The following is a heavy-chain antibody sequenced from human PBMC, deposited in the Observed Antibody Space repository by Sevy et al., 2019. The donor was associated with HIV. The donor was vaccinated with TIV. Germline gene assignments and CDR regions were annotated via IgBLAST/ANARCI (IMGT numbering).Heavy chain of an antibody. CDR1: GGSISSGSYY. V-gene: IGHV4-61*02. J-gene: IGHJ4*02. D-gene: IGHD3-22*01. CDR3: ARGPNGSGYYSVDRSFHY. Sequence: SETLSLTCTVSGGSISSGSYYWSWIRQPAGKGLEWIGRFYTSGSTDYNPSLKSRVIMSVDPSKNQFSLKLRSVIAADTAVYYCARGPNGSGYYSVDRSFHYWGQGTLVTVSS. CDR2: FYTSGST.